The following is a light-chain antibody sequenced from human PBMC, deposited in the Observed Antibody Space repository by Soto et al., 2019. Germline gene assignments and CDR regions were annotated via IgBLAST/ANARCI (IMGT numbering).Light chain of an antibody. CDR3: QQTYTTPQT. J-gene: IGKJ1*01. CDR1: QSISSY. CDR2: AAS. V-gene: IGKV1-39*01. Sequence: DIQMTQSPSTLSGSVGDRVTITCRASQSISSYLNWYQQKPGKAPKLLIYAASSLQSGVPSRFSGSGSGTDFALTIISLQPEDFATYYCQQTYTTPQTFGQGTKVDIK.